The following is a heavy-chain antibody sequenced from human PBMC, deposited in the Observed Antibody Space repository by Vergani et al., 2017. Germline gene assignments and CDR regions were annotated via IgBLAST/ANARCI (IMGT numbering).Heavy chain of an antibody. V-gene: IGHV1-3*01. J-gene: IGHJ6*02. D-gene: IGHD6-13*01. CDR2: INAGNGNT. CDR3: ARAYSSSWYRRSDYYYGMDV. Sequence: QVQLVQSGAEVKKPGASVKVSCKASGYTFTSYAMHWVRQAPGQRLEWMGWINAGNGNTKYSQKFQGRVTITRDTSASTAYMELSSLRSEDTAVYYCARAYSSSWYRRSDYYYGMDVWGQGP. CDR1: GYTFTSYA.